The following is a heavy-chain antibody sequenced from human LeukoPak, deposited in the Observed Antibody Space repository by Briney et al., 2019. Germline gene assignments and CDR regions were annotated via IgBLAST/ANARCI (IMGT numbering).Heavy chain of an antibody. Sequence: PGGSLRLSCTVSGFTFTDYYMSWVRQAPGKGLEWVSYISSGSMLHYADSVEGRFTISRDNAKNSLYLQMSSLRVEDTAVYYCTRRPYSSSWYYFDYWGQGTLVTVSS. J-gene: IGHJ4*02. V-gene: IGHV3-69-1*01. CDR1: GFTFTDYY. D-gene: IGHD6-13*01. CDR2: ISSGSML. CDR3: TRRPYSSSWYYFDY.